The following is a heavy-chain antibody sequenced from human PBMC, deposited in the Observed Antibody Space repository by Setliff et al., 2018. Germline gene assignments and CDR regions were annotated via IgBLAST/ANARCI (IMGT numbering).Heavy chain of an antibody. CDR3: ARAPLESGYYYGQGHYFDY. D-gene: IGHD5-18*01. CDR1: GYTFTGYY. Sequence: ASVKVSCKASGYTFTGYYMHWVRRAPGQGLEWMGIIDPSGDYTNYAQKFQGRVTMTRDTSTTTVYMELSSLRSDDTAVHYCARAPLESGYYYGQGHYFDYWGQGTLVTVSS. CDR2: IDPSGDYT. V-gene: IGHV1-46*01. J-gene: IGHJ4*02.